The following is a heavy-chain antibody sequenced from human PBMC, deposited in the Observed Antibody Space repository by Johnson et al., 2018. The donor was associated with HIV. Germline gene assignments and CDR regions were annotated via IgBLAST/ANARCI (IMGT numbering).Heavy chain of an antibody. CDR2: IKQVGNEK. CDR1: GLSSSRYW. J-gene: IGHJ3*02. Sequence: GGLVQPGGSLRLSRAASGLSSSRYWMSWVRHAPGKGLQWAANIKQVGNEKYYVDSVKCRYTISRDNAKNSLYRHMDSLRAEDTAVYYCGPHRGIGDAFDIWGQGTMVTVSS. D-gene: IGHD3-10*01. CDR3: GPHRGIGDAFDI. V-gene: IGHV3-7*02.